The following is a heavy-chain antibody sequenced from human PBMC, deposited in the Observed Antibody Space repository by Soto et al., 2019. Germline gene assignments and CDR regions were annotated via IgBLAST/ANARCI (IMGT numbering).Heavy chain of an antibody. J-gene: IGHJ4*02. V-gene: IGHV3-21*01. Sequence: EVQLVESGGGLVKPGGSLRLSCAASGFTFSTYTMVWVRQAPGKGLEWVSSISSSSTYIYYADSVKGRFTISRDNAKNSLYLQMNSLRAEDTAVYYCAREGYYDSSPLGYWGQGTLVTVSS. D-gene: IGHD3-22*01. CDR2: ISSSSTYI. CDR1: GFTFSTYT. CDR3: AREGYYDSSPLGY.